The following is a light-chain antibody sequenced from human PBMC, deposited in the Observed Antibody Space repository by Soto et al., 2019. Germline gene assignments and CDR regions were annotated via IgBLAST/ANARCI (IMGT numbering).Light chain of an antibody. CDR3: LQYNFYPRT. V-gene: IGKV1-17*01. CDR2: DAF. J-gene: IGKJ4*02. CDR1: QVIRNN. Sequence: DIQMTQSPSSLSASVGDRVTITCRASQVIRNNLGWYQQRPGKAPKRLIYDAFSLQGGVPSRFSGSGSGTEFTLTISSLQPEDFATDYCLQYNFYPRTFGGGTKVEIK.